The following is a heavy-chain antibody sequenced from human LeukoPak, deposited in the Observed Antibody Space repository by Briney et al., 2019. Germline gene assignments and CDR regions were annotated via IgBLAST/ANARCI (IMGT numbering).Heavy chain of an antibody. V-gene: IGHV4-34*01. J-gene: IGHJ4*02. Sequence: PSETLSLTCAVYGGSFSGYYWSWIRQPPGKGLEWIGEINHSGSTNYNPSLKSRVTISVDTPKNQFSLKLSSVTAADTAVYYCARARGYSYGSFDYWGQGTLVTVSS. CDR2: INHSGST. CDR1: GGSFSGYY. CDR3: ARARGYSYGSFDY. D-gene: IGHD5-18*01.